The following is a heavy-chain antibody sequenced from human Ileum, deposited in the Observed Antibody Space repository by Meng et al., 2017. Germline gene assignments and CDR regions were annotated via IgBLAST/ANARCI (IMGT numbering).Heavy chain of an antibody. D-gene: IGHD2-21*01. J-gene: IGHJ4*02. CDR3: ARDPPYSKSIFAF. CDR2: TYYRSKWFS. V-gene: IGHV6-1*01. CDR1: GDSVSNEGDA. Sequence: SETLSLTCAISGDSVSNEGDAWNWISQSPLRGLEWLGRTYYRSKWFSDYAVSVKSRINIKPDTSKNQFSLELRSVTPDDSAVYYCARDPPYSKSIFAFWGPGNRV.